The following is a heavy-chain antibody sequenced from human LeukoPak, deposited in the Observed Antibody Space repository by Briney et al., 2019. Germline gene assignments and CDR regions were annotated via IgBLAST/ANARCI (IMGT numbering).Heavy chain of an antibody. Sequence: GGSLRLSCAASGFTFSDYWMTWVRQAPGKGLEWVANIKQDGSQKYYVDSVKGRFTISRDNAKNSLYLQMNSLRVEDTAVYNCAKEVGGSGSFWGQGTLVTVSS. CDR3: AKEVGGSGSF. CDR2: IKQDGSQK. J-gene: IGHJ4*02. CDR1: GFTFSDYW. D-gene: IGHD3-10*01. V-gene: IGHV3-7*01.